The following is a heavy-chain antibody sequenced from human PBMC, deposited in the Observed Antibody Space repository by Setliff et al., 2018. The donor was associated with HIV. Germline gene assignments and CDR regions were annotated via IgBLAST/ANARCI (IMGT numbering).Heavy chain of an antibody. CDR2: IYWDDDK. V-gene: IGHV2-5*02. CDR1: GFSITTSGVG. J-gene: IGHJ3*01. CDR3: AHIKHHLGGIIVSAFDV. D-gene: IGHD3-16*02. Sequence: SGPTLVNPSQTVTLTCSLSGFSITTSGVGVGWVRQPPGKALEWLALIYWDDDKRYSPSLRSRLSIIKDTSRNQVVLTMTNVDPVDTATYYCAHIKHHLGGIIVSAFDVWGQGTKVTVSS.